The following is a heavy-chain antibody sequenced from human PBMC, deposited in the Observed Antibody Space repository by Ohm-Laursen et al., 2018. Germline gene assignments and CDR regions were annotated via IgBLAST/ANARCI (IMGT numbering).Heavy chain of an antibody. CDR3: AKYHYDSRLDAFDV. Sequence: SLRLSCTASGFNFGAHNMDWVRQAPGKGLEWVTLISYDGSKKYYADSVKGRFTISRDNSENTLYLQMNSLRAEDTAVYYCAKYHYDSRLDAFDVWGQGTMVIVSS. CDR2: ISYDGSKK. V-gene: IGHV3-33*05. J-gene: IGHJ3*01. CDR1: GFNFGAHN. D-gene: IGHD3-22*01.